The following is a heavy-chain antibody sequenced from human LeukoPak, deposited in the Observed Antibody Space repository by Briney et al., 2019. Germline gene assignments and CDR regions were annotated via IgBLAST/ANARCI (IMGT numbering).Heavy chain of an antibody. Sequence: SETLSLTCTVSGYSISTGYYWGWIRQPPGKGLEWIGTIYHSGSTYYNPSLKSRFTISIDTSKNQFSLKLSSVTAADTAVYYCARDGDSSGYLGYYYYYYMDVWGKGTTVTVSS. D-gene: IGHD3-22*01. CDR3: ARDGDSSGYLGYYYYYYMDV. V-gene: IGHV4-38-2*02. CDR1: GYSISTGYY. J-gene: IGHJ6*03. CDR2: IYHSGST.